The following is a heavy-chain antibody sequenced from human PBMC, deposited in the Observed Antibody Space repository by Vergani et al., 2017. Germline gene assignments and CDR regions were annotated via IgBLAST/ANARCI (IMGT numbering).Heavy chain of an antibody. CDR1: GYTFTSYG. CDR3: ATDPDIVVVPTAPYYYYYYGMDV. V-gene: IGHV1-18*04. Sequence: QVQLVQSGAEVKKPGASVKVSCKASGYTFTSYGISWVRQAPGQGLEWMGWISAYNGNTNYAQKLQGRVTMTTDTSTSTAYMELRILRSDDTAVYYCATDPDIVVVPTAPYYYYYYGMDVWGQGTTVTVSS. J-gene: IGHJ6*02. D-gene: IGHD2-2*01. CDR2: ISAYNGNT.